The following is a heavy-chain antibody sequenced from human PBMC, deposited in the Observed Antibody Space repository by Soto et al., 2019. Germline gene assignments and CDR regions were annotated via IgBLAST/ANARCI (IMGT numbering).Heavy chain of an antibody. V-gene: IGHV1-69*08. CDR2: IIPILGIA. Sequence: QVQLVQSGAEVKKPGSSVKVSCKASGGTFSSYTISWVRQAPGQGLEWMGRIIPILGIANYAQKFQGRVTITADKSTSTAYMELSSLRSEDTAVYYCARECNPHLLLLTSYGMDVWGQGTTVTVSS. CDR3: ARECNPHLLLLTSYGMDV. J-gene: IGHJ6*02. D-gene: IGHD2-15*01. CDR1: GGTFSSYT.